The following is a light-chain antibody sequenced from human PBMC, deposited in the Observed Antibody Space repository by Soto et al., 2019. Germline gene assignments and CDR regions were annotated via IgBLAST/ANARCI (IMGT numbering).Light chain of an antibody. CDR1: QSINSRY. CDR2: AAS. J-gene: IGKJ3*01. V-gene: IGKV3-20*01. CDR3: QQFGSSPGFT. Sequence: EIVLTQSPGTLSLAPGERATLSCRASQSINSRYLAWYQQKPGQAPRLLIYAASSRATGIPDRFSGSGSRTDFTLTISRLEPEDFAVYYCQQFGSSPGFTFGPGTKVDIK.